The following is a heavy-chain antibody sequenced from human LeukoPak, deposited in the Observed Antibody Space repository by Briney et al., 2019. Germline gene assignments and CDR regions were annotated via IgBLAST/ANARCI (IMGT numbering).Heavy chain of an antibody. CDR2: IYYSGST. Sequence: SETLSLACTVSGGSISSYYWSWIRQPPGKGLEWIGYIYYSGSTNYNPSLKSRVTISVDTSKNQFSLKLSSVTAADTAVYYCARSPYYYDSSGYPFYFDYWGQGTLVTLSS. D-gene: IGHD3-22*01. V-gene: IGHV4-59*01. J-gene: IGHJ4*02. CDR1: GGSISSYY. CDR3: ARSPYYYDSSGYPFYFDY.